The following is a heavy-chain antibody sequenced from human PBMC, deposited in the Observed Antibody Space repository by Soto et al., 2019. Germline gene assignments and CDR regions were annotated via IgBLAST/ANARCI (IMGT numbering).Heavy chain of an antibody. D-gene: IGHD3-10*01. J-gene: IGHJ5*02. CDR2: INHSGST. CDR1: GGSFSGYY. Sequence: QVQLQQWGAGLLKPSETLSLTCAVYGGSFSGYYWSWIRQPPGKGLEWIGEINHSGSTNYNPSLKGRVTISVDTSKNQFSLKLSSVTAADTAVYYCARGSIWFRGVPNWFDPWGQGTLVTVSS. V-gene: IGHV4-34*01. CDR3: ARGSIWFRGVPNWFDP.